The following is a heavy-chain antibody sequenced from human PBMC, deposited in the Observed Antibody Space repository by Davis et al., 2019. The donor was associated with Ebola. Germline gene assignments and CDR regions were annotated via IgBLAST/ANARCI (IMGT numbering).Heavy chain of an antibody. CDR1: GFTFSSYG. D-gene: IGHD6-19*01. Sequence: GGSLRLSCAASGFTFSSYGMHWVRQAPGKGLEWVAVISYDGSNKYYADSVKGRFTISRDNSKNTLYLQMSSLRAEDTAVYYCVKRGDIGWYYYWGQGTLVTVSS. J-gene: IGHJ4*02. CDR3: VKRGDIGWYYY. CDR2: ISYDGSNK. V-gene: IGHV3-30*19.